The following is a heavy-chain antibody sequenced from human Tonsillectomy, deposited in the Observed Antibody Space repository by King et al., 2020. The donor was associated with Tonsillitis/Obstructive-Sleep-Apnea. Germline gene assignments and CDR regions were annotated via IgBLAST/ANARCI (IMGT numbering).Heavy chain of an antibody. J-gene: IGHJ6*03. CDR2: MYYSGST. V-gene: IGHV4-59*01. Sequence: QVQLQESGPGLVKPSETLSLTCTVSGGSISSYYWSWIRQPPGKGLEWVAYMYYSGSTNSNPSLKSRVTISRDTSKNQFSLRLRSVTAADTAMYYCARVIPVRADDYYYYMDVWGKGTTVIVSS. D-gene: IGHD3-10*01. CDR3: ARVIPVRADDYYYYMDV. CDR1: GGSISSYY.